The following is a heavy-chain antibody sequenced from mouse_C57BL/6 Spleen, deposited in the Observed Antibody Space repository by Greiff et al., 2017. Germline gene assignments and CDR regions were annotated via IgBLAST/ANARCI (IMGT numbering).Heavy chain of an antibody. CDR3: TGRRLLGKGAMDY. J-gene: IGHJ4*01. Sequence: EVKLEESGGGLVQPGGSMKLSCVASGFTFSNYWMNWVRQSPEKGLAWVAQIRLKSDNYATHYAESVKGRFTISRDDSKSSVYLQMNNLRAEDTGSYYCTGRRLLGKGAMDYWGQGTSVTVSS. CDR1: GFTFSNYW. V-gene: IGHV6-3*01. D-gene: IGHD2-3*01. CDR2: IRLKSDNYAT.